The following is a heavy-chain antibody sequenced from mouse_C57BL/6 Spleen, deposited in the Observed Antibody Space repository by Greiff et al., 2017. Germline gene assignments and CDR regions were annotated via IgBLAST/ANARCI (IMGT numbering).Heavy chain of an antibody. D-gene: IGHD3-3*01. CDR1: GYTFTDYY. CDR3: ARGDHYYAMDY. CDR2: INPYNGGT. Sequence: EVQLQQSGPVLVKPGASVKMSCKASGYTFTDYYMNWVKQSHGKSLEWIGVINPYNGGTSYNQKFKGKDTLTVDKSSSTAYMELNSLTSEDSAVYYCARGDHYYAMDYWGQGTSVTVSS. V-gene: IGHV1-19*01. J-gene: IGHJ4*01.